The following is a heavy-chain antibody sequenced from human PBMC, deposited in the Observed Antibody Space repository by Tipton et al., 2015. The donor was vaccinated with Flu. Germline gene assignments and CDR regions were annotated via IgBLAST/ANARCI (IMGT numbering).Heavy chain of an antibody. J-gene: IGHJ4*02. Sequence: SLRLSCAASGFTFSSYAMHWVRQAPGKGLEWVAVISYDGSNKYYADSVKGRFTISRDNSKNTLYLQMNSLRAEDTAVYYCARGGLETGLDYWGQGTLVPVPS. CDR2: ISYDGSNK. V-gene: IGHV3-30-3*01. CDR3: ARGGLETGLDY. CDR1: GFTFSSYA.